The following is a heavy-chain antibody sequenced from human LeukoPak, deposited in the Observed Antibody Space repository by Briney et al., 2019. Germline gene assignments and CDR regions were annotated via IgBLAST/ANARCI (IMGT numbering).Heavy chain of an antibody. CDR3: ARVTHTELSTWFDP. V-gene: IGHV1-69*13. D-gene: IGHD5-18*01. CDR1: GYTFTGYY. Sequence: ASVKVSCKASGYTFTGYYMHWVRQAPGQGLEWMGWIIPIFGPSNYAQKFQGRVTITADESTTTAYMELSSLRSEDTAVYYCARVTHTELSTWFDPWGQGTLVTVSS. J-gene: IGHJ5*02. CDR2: IIPIFGPS.